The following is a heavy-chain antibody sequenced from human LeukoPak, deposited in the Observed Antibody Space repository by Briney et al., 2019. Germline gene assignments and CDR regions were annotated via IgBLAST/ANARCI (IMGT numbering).Heavy chain of an antibody. J-gene: IGHJ4*02. Sequence: GGSLRLSCAASGFTFSSYWMHWVRQAPGKGLVWVSRINSDGSSTSYADSVKGRFTISRDNAKNTLYLKMNSLRAEDTPECYCARDRYFNTAPDYWGQATMVTVSS. CDR2: INSDGSST. CDR1: GFTFSSYW. V-gene: IGHV3-74*01. D-gene: IGHD1-26*01. CDR3: ARDRYFNTAPDY.